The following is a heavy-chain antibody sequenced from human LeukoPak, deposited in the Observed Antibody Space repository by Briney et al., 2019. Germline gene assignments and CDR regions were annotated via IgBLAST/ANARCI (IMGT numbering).Heavy chain of an antibody. CDR1: GFTFRNYW. CDR2: IKQDGSDI. D-gene: IGHD4/OR15-4a*01. CDR3: ARRAGAYSHPYDY. V-gene: IGHV3-7*01. J-gene: IGHJ4*02. Sequence: HAGGSLRLSCAASGFTFRNYWMSWVRQAPGKGLEWVANIKQDGSDIYYVDSVKGRFSISRDNAKNSLYLQMNSLRAEDTAVYYCARRAGAYSHPYDYWGQGTLVTVSS.